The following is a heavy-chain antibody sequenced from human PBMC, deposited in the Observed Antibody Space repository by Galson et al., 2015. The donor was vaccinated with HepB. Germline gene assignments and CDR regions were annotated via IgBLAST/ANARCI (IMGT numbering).Heavy chain of an antibody. J-gene: IGHJ4*02. CDR3: ARQYYVGYHDSSGYLP. Sequence: QSGAEVKKPGESLRISCKGSGYSFTSYWISWVRQMPGKGLEWMGRIDPSDSYTNYSPSFQGHVTISADKSISTAYLQWSSLKASDTAMYYCARQYYVGYHDSSGYLPWGQGTLVTVSS. CDR1: GYSFTSYW. D-gene: IGHD3-22*01. V-gene: IGHV5-10-1*01. CDR2: IDPSDSYT.